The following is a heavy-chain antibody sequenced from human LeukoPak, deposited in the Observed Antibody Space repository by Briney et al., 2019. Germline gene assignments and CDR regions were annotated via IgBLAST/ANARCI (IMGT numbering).Heavy chain of an antibody. D-gene: IGHD2-21*02. CDR2: IYTSGSI. J-gene: IGHJ5*02. CDR1: GGSISSYY. Sequence: PSETLSLTCTASGGSISSYYWSWIRQPPGKGLEWIGYIYTSGSINYNASFKNRVTILVNTSKNKFSLKLISMTAADTTVYYCARLNGCGGDCYAGHWFDPWGQGTLVTVSS. V-gene: IGHV4-4*09. CDR3: ARLNGCGGDCYAGHWFDP.